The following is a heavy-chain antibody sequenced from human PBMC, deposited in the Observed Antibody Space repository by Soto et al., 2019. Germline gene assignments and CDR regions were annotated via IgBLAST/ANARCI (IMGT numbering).Heavy chain of an antibody. CDR3: AREDRDRETGLVPAAIDGMDV. D-gene: IGHD2-2*01. CDR2: IIPIFGIA. J-gene: IGHJ6*02. V-gene: IGHV1-69*08. CDR1: GGTFSRYS. Sequence: QVQLVQSGAEVKKPGSSVKVSCKASGGTFSRYSITWVRQAPGHGLEWIGRIIPIFGIASYAQKFQGRVTITADESTSTAYRELSSMRADDTAVYYSAREDRDRETGLVPAAIDGMDVWGQGTTVTFSS.